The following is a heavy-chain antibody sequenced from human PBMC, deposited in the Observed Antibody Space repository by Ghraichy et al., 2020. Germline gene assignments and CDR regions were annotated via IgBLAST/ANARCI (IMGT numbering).Heavy chain of an antibody. CDR1: GYTFTGYY. Sequence: ASVKVSCKASGYTFTGYYMHWVRQAPGQGLEWMGWINPNSGGTNYAQKFQGRVTMTRDTSISTAYMELSRLRSDDTAVYYCARDAGWWHRIVVVPAAHGGDAFDIWGQGTMVTVSS. D-gene: IGHD2-2*01. J-gene: IGHJ3*02. CDR2: INPNSGGT. V-gene: IGHV1-2*02. CDR3: ARDAGWWHRIVVVPAAHGGDAFDI.